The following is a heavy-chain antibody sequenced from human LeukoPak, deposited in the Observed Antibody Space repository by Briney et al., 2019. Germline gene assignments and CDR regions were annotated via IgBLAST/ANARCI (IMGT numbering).Heavy chain of an antibody. V-gene: IGHV3-30*18. CDR2: ISYDGTNK. D-gene: IGHD3-22*01. Sequence: GGSLRLSYAASGFTFSSYGMHWVRQASGKGLEWVAVISYDGTNKYYADSVKGRFTISRDNSKNTLYLQMNSLRAEDTAVYYCAKGLLDYYDGSRAFDIWGQGTMVTVSS. CDR3: AKGLLDYYDGSRAFDI. CDR1: GFTFSSYG. J-gene: IGHJ3*02.